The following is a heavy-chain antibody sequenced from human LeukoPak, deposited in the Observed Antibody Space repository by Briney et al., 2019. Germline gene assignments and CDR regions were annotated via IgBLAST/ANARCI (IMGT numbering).Heavy chain of an antibody. CDR3: ARHYCSGGSCYSYYYYYMDV. CDR2: INHSGST. CDR1: GGSFSGYY. J-gene: IGHJ6*03. D-gene: IGHD2-15*01. V-gene: IGHV4-34*01. Sequence: SETLSLTCAVYGGSFSGYYWSWIRQPPGKGLEWIGEINHSGSTNYNPSLKSRVTISVDTSKNQFSLKLSSVTAADTAVYYCARHYCSGGSCYSYYYYYMDVWGKGTTVTVSS.